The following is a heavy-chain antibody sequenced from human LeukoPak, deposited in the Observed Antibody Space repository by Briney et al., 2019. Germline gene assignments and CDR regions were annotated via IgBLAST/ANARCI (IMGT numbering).Heavy chain of an antibody. D-gene: IGHD6-13*01. CDR2: IYYSGST. CDR1: GGSISSSSYY. J-gene: IGHJ4*02. V-gene: IGHV4-39*01. Sequence: SETLSLTCTVSGGSISSSSYYWGWIRQPPGKGLEWIGSIYYSGSTYYNPSLKSRVTISVDTSKNQLSLKLSSVTAADTAVYYCARHPEVGGPYSSSWSQSGADYWGQGTLVTVSS. CDR3: ARHPEVGGPYSSSWSQSGADY.